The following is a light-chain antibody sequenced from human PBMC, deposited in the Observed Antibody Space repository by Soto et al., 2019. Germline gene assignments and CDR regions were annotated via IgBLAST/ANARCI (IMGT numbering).Light chain of an antibody. V-gene: IGKV1-39*01. J-gene: IGKJ1*01. Sequence: DIQPTPAPSSLSAPLGDRVTITWRASQGIITYLNWYQQKPGKAPNLLIYSSSTLQSGVPSRFSGSGSGTDFTLTISSLQPEDFATYYCQQSFSSRWTFGQGTKVDIK. CDR3: QQSFSSRWT. CDR2: SSS. CDR1: QGIITY.